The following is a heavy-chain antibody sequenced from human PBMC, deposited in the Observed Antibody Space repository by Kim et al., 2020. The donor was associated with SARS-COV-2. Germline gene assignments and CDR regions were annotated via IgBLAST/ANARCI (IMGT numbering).Heavy chain of an antibody. J-gene: IGHJ4*02. CDR1: EYTFTGYY. D-gene: IGHD3-3*01. V-gene: IGHV1-2*02. Sequence: ASVKVSCKASEYTFTGYYMHWVRQAPGQGLEWMGWINPNSGGTNYAQKFQGRVTMTRDTSISTAYMELSRLRSDDTAVYYCARDGDFWSGSLDYWGQGTLVTVSS. CDR2: INPNSGGT. CDR3: ARDGDFWSGSLDY.